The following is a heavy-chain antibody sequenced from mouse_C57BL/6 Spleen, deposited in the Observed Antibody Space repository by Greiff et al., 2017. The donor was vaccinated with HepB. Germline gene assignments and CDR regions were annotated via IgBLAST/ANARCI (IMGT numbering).Heavy chain of an antibody. CDR2: INPSNGGT. D-gene: IGHD2-4*01. CDR3: ARWDYDGIYYFDY. Sequence: QVQLQQPGTELVKPGASVKLSCKASGYTFTSYWMHWVKQRPGQGLEWIGNINPSNGGTNYNEKFKSKATLTVDKSSSTAYMQLSSLTSEDSAVYYGARWDYDGIYYFDYWGQGTTLTVSS. CDR1: GYTFTSYW. V-gene: IGHV1-53*01. J-gene: IGHJ2*01.